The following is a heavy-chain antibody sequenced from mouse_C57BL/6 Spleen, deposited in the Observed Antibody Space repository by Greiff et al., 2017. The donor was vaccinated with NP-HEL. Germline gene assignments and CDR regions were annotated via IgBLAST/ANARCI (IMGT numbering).Heavy chain of an antibody. J-gene: IGHJ1*03. CDR1: GYTFTDYN. CDR3: ARSYGSRWYFDV. Sequence: EVQLQQSGPELVKPGASVQMSCKASGYTFTDYNMHWVKQSHGKSLEWIGYINPNNGGTSYNQKFKGKATLTVNTSSSTAYMELRSLTSEDSAVYYCARSYGSRWYFDVWGTGTTVTVSS. V-gene: IGHV1-22*01. CDR2: INPNNGGT. D-gene: IGHD1-1*01.